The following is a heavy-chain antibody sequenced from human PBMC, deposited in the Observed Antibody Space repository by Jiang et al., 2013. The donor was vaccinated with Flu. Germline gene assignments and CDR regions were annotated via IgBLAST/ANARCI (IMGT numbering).Heavy chain of an antibody. CDR2: INPSGGAT. Sequence: VQSGSELRKPGASVKVSCKASGYTFTSHWMHWVRQAPGQGLEWMGVINPSGGATHYAQKFQGRVTMTRDTSTSTDYMELSSLRSEDTAVYYCARDHSTGEIAWWFDPWGQGTPGHRLL. CDR3: ARDHSTGEIAWWFDP. V-gene: IGHV1-46*01. J-gene: IGHJ5*02. CDR1: GYTFTSHW. D-gene: IGHD4-11*01.